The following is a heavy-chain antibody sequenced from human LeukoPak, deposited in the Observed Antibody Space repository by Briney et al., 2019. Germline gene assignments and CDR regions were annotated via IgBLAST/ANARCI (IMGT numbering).Heavy chain of an antibody. Sequence: ASVKVSCKASGYTFTSYDINWVRQATGQGLEWMGWMNPNSGNTGYAQKFQARVTITRNTSISTAYMELSSLRSEDTAVYYCARGLTYDYVWGSYRMQPRFDPWGQGTLVTVSS. V-gene: IGHV1-8*03. CDR2: MNPNSGNT. CDR1: GYTFTSYD. CDR3: ARGLTYDYVWGSYRMQPRFDP. D-gene: IGHD3-16*02. J-gene: IGHJ5*02.